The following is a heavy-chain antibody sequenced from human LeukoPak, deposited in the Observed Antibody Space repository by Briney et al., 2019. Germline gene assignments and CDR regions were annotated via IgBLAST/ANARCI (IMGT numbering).Heavy chain of an antibody. CDR2: ISYDGSNK. CDR3: AKDREYYDSSGYYFDY. CDR1: GFTFSSYG. D-gene: IGHD3-22*01. V-gene: IGHV3-30*18. J-gene: IGHJ4*02. Sequence: GGSLRLSCAASGFTFSSYGMHWVRQAPGKGLEWVAVISYDGSNKYYADSVKGRFTISRDNSKNTLYLQMNSPRAEDTAVYYCAKDREYYDSSGYYFDYWGQGTLVTVSS.